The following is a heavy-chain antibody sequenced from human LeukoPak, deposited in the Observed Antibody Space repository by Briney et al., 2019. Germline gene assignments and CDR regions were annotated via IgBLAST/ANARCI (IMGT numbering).Heavy chain of an antibody. V-gene: IGHV3-30*02. CDR2: IAHHGSNK. CDR1: GFTFSSYA. Sequence: PGGSLRLSCAASGFTFSSYAVSWVRQGPGKGLEWVAYIAHHGSNKYYADSVKGRFTISRDNSKRTLYLQMSSLRADDTAVYYCAKDGSWSYTDWGQGTLVTVSS. J-gene: IGHJ4*02. D-gene: IGHD3-10*01. CDR3: AKDGSWSYTD.